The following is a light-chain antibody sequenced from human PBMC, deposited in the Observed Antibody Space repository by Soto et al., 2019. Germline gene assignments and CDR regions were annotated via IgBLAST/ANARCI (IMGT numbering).Light chain of an antibody. CDR3: AACDDSRNGPVV. V-gene: IGLV1-44*01. CDR2: SNN. J-gene: IGLJ2*01. Sequence: HSVLTQPPSASGTPGQRVTISCSGSSCNIGSNTVNWYQQLPGTAPKLLIYSNNQRPPAVRDRFSGSKSGTSASLAISGLQSEDEADYDCAACDDSRNGPVVFGGGTKLTVL. CDR1: SCNIGSNT.